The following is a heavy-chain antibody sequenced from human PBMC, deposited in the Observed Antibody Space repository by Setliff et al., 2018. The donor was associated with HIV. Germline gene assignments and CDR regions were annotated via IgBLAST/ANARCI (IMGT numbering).Heavy chain of an antibody. Sequence: SETLSLTCSVAGGSIRRNCWSWIRLPPGKGLEWIGNIYYRGSTNYNPSLKSRVTIPVDMSKNQFSLKLSSVTAADTAVYYCARADLGPRYMDVWGKGTTVTVSS. CDR2: IYYRGST. J-gene: IGHJ6*03. CDR3: ARADLGPRYMDV. CDR1: GGSIRRNC. V-gene: IGHV4-59*01. D-gene: IGHD3-16*01.